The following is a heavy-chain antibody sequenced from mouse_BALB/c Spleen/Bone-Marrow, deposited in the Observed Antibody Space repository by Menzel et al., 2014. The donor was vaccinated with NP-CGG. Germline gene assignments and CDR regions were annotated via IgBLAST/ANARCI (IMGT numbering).Heavy chain of an antibody. D-gene: IGHD1-1*01. CDR1: GFTFSDYS. CDR2: ISDGGSYT. V-gene: IGHV5-4*02. Sequence: EVKVVESGGGLVKPGGSPKLSCAASGFTFSDYSMYWVRQTPEKRLEWVATISDGGSYTYYPDSVKGRFTISRDNVRNNLYLQMSSLKSEDTAMYYCARSPYYYGSGYGYFDVWGAGTTVTVSS. CDR3: ARSPYYYGSGYGYFDV. J-gene: IGHJ1*01.